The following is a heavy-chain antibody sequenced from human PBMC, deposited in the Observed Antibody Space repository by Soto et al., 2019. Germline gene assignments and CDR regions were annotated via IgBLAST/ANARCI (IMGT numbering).Heavy chain of an antibody. J-gene: IGHJ6*02. CDR3: AKYGENYYDGMDV. CDR1: GYSISSGYY. D-gene: IGHD4-17*01. Sequence: SETLSLTCAVSGYSISSGYYWGWIRQPPGKGLEWIGNIYHSGSTYYSPSLKSRVTISMDTSKNQFSLKLSSVTAADTAMYYCAKYGENYYDGMDVWGQGTTVTV. V-gene: IGHV4-38-2*01. CDR2: IYHSGST.